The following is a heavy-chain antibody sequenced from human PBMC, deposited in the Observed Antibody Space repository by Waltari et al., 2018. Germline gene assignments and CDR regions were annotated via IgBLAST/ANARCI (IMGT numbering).Heavy chain of an antibody. CDR3: ARVSGSGDSSGYYYVLGYFDY. V-gene: IGHV3-30*01. CDR1: GFTFSSYA. CDR2: ISHDGSNK. Sequence: QVQLVESGGGVVQPGRSLRLSCAASGFTFSSYAMHWVRQAPGKGLEWVAVISHDGSNKYYAEPVKGRFTISRDNSKNTLYLQMNSLRAEDTAVYYCARVSGSGDSSGYYYVLGYFDYWGQGTLVTVSS. D-gene: IGHD3-22*01. J-gene: IGHJ4*02.